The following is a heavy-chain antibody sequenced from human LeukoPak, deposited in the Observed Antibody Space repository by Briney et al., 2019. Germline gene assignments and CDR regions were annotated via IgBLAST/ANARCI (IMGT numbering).Heavy chain of an antibody. Sequence: SETLSRTCAVYGDSFSGYYGSWIRQSPGTGLEGIGEVNDRGTTNYNPNLKSRVTISVVTSSNQFSLRLTSVTAADTAIYFCATRRGGPYPYYFDHWDQGALVTVSS. CDR1: GDSFSGYY. CDR3: ATRRGGPYPYYFDH. D-gene: IGHD2-15*01. V-gene: IGHV4-34*01. J-gene: IGHJ4*02. CDR2: VNDRGTT.